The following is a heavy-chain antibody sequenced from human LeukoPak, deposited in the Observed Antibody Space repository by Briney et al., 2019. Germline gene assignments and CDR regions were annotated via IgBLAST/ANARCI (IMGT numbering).Heavy chain of an antibody. D-gene: IGHD3-10*01. CDR2: ISGSGHNT. J-gene: IGHJ2*01. CDR1: GFTFSSFA. V-gene: IGHV3-23*01. Sequence: PGGSLRLSCAASGFTFSSFAMSWVRQAPGKVLEWVSTISGSGHNTHYADSVKGRFTISRDNSENTVYLQMNSLRAEDTAVYYRADPGGSGAQFDLWGRGTLLTVSS. CDR3: ADPGGSGAQFDL.